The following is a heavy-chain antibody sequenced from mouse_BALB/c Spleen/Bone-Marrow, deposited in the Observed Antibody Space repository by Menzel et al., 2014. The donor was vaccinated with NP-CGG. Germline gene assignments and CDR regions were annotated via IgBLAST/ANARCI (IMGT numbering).Heavy chain of an antibody. D-gene: IGHD5-1*01. CDR2: INPYNGGT. CDR1: GYSFXAYT. Sequence: EVKLMESGPELVKPGASMRISCRASGYSFXAYTMNWVKQSHGKNLEWIGLINPYNGGTSYNQKFKGKATLTVDKSSSTPYMELLSLTSEDSAVYYCASWSTTGAMDYWGQGTSVTSPQ. CDR3: ASWSTTGAMDY. J-gene: IGHJ4*01. V-gene: IGHV1-18*01.